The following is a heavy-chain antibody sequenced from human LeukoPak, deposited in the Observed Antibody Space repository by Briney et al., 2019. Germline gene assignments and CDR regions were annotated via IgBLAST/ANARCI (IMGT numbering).Heavy chain of an antibody. V-gene: IGHV1-2*06. CDR2: INPNSGGT. D-gene: IGHD4-17*01. CDR3: ARATTVTTNFDY. CDR1: GYTFTGYY. Sequence: GASVKVSCKASGYTFTGYYMHWVRQAPGQGLEWMGRINPNSGGTNYAQKFQGRVTMTRDTSISTAYMELSRLRSDDTAVYYCARATTVTTNFDYWGQGTLVTVSS. J-gene: IGHJ4*02.